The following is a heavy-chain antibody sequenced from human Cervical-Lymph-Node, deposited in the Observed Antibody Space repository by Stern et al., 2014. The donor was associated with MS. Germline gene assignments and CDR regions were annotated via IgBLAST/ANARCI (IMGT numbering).Heavy chain of an antibody. V-gene: IGHV1-69*19. CDR1: GGSLSTFD. CDR2: IIPLLGNA. J-gene: IGHJ4*02. Sequence: QVQLVQSGAEVKRPESSVKVSCKPSGGSLSTFDISCVRQAPGQGLEREGEIIPLLGNAHYEQQFKGSLTITPADSSRSDSIWVSSLKSEDTAIYFCARHQAGIAANWGQGTLVTVTS. CDR3: ARHQAGIAAN. D-gene: IGHD6-13*01.